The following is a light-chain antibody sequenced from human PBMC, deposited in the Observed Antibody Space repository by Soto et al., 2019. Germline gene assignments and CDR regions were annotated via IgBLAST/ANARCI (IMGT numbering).Light chain of an antibody. J-gene: IGKJ2*01. CDR3: QQSCTTPYT. CDR1: QTIAMY. V-gene: IGKV1-39*01. Sequence: DIQMTQSPSSLSASVGDRVTITCRESQTIAMYVNWFQQKPGKAPKPLIYTTSSLQSGLPPRFSGRGAETVFTLTISRLQPEDSATYYCQQSCTTPYTFGQGTKREIK. CDR2: TTS.